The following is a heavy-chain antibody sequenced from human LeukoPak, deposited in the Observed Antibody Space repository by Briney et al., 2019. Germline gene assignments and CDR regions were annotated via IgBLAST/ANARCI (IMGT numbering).Heavy chain of an antibody. CDR1: GGSISSYY. V-gene: IGHV4-4*07. J-gene: IGHJ6*03. Sequence: PSETLSLTCTVSGGSISSYYWSWIRQPAGKGLEWIGRIYTSGSTNYNPSLKSRVTISVDTSKNQFSLKLSSVTAADTAVYYCARDRPDYYDSSGNPYYMDVWGKGTTVTISS. CDR2: IYTSGST. D-gene: IGHD3-22*01. CDR3: ARDRPDYYDSSGNPYYMDV.